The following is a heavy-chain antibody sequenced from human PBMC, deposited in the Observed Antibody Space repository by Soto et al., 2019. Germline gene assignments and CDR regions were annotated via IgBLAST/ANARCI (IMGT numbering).Heavy chain of an antibody. J-gene: IGHJ4*02. D-gene: IGHD3-10*01. CDR3: ARVGLSGSPDY. Sequence: SETLSLTCAVYGGSFSGYYWSWIRQPPGKGLEWIGEINHSGSTNYNPSLKSRVTISVDTSKNQFSLKLSSVTAADTAVYYCARVGLSGSPDYWGQGTLVTVSS. CDR1: GGSFSGYY. V-gene: IGHV4-34*01. CDR2: INHSGST.